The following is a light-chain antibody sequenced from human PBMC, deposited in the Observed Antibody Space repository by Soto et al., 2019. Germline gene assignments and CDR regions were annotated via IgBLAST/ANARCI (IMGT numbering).Light chain of an antibody. Sequence: QSVLTQPASVSGSPGQSITISCTGTSSDVGGYDYVSWYQHLPGKAPKLMIYEVSNRPSGVSDRISGSKSGNTASLTISGLQTEDEADYYCSSFTSTSTLVIFGGGTKLTVL. CDR2: EVS. J-gene: IGLJ2*01. V-gene: IGLV2-14*01. CDR1: SSDVGGYDY. CDR3: SSFTSTSTLVI.